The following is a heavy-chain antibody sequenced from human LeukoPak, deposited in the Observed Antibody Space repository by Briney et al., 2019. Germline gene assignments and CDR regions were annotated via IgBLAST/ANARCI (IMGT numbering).Heavy chain of an antibody. CDR3: AGETMVRGVISGWFDP. V-gene: IGHV4-4*02. J-gene: IGHJ5*02. Sequence: SETLSLTCTVSGGSISSSHYWSWIRQPPGKGLEWIGKINHSGSTSYNPSLESRATISVDTPKNQLSLKMSSVTAADTAVYYCAGETMVRGVISGWFDPWGQGTLVTVSS. D-gene: IGHD3-10*01. CDR2: INHSGST. CDR1: GGSISSSHY.